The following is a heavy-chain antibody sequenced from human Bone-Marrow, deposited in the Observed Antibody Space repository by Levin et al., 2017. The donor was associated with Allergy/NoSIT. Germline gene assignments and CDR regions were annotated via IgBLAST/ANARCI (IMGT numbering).Heavy chain of an antibody. CDR3: ARLLVVVPAAAAFDI. V-gene: IGHV4-59*01. D-gene: IGHD2-2*01. CDR1: GGSISSYY. J-gene: IGHJ3*02. Sequence: PGGSLRLSCTVSGGSISSYYWSWIRQPPGKGLEWIGYIYYSGSTNYNPSLKSRVTISVDTSKNQFSLKLSSVTAADTAVYYCARLLVVVPAAAAFDIWGQGTMVTVSS. CDR2: IYYSGST.